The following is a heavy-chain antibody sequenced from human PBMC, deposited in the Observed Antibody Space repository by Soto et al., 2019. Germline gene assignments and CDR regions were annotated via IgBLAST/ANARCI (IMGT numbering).Heavy chain of an antibody. CDR3: ARDSAAHGPCFDY. J-gene: IGHJ4*02. D-gene: IGHD6-13*01. V-gene: IGHV1-18*04. CDR2: ISTSNGDT. Sequence: ASVKVSCKASGYTLSTYGISWVRQAPGQGLEWMAWISTSNGDTHYAQKVQDRVSMTTDRFTTTAYMELRSLRSDDTAIYYCARDSAAHGPCFDYSGPVTLVTLSS. CDR1: GYTLSTYG.